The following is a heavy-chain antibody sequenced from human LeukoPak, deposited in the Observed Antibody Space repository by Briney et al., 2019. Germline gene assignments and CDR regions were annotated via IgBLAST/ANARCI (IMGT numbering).Heavy chain of an antibody. V-gene: IGHV3-21*01. CDR3: ARGGYGGNSAFDY. CDR1: GFTFSSYW. Sequence: GGSLRLSCAASGFTFSSYWMNWVRQAPGKGLEWVSSISSSSSYIYYADSVKGRFTISRDNAMNSLYLQMNSLRAEDTAVYYCARGGYGGNSAFDYWGQGTLVTVSS. CDR2: ISSSSSYI. D-gene: IGHD4-23*01. J-gene: IGHJ4*02.